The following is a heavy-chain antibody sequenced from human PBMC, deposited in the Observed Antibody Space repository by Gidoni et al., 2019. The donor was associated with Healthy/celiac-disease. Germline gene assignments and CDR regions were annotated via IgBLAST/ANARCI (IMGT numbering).Heavy chain of an antibody. J-gene: IGHJ6*02. CDR2: INSDGSST. Sequence: EVQLVESGGGLVQPGGSLRLSCAASGFTFSSYWMHWVRQAPGKGLVWVSRINSDGSSTSYADSVKGRFTISRDNAKNTLYLQMNSLRAEDTAVYYCAREYCSSTSCYDYYYYYGMDVWGQGTTVTVSS. V-gene: IGHV3-74*01. CDR1: GFTFSSYW. D-gene: IGHD2-2*01. CDR3: AREYCSSTSCYDYYYYYGMDV.